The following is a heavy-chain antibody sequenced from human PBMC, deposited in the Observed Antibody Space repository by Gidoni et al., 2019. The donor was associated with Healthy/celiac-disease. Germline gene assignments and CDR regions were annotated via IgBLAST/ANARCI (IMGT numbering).Heavy chain of an antibody. V-gene: IGHV1-69*19. CDR3: AREESAYYYDSSGYPNWFDP. J-gene: IGHJ5*02. CDR1: GGTFSSYA. D-gene: IGHD3-22*01. CDR2: IIPIFGTA. Sequence: QVQLVQSGAEVKKPGSSVKVSCKASGGTFSSYAISWVRQAPGQGLEWMGGIIPIFGTANYAQKFQGRVTITADESTSTAYMELSSLRSEDTAVYYCAREESAYYYDSSGYPNWFDPWGQGTLVTVSS.